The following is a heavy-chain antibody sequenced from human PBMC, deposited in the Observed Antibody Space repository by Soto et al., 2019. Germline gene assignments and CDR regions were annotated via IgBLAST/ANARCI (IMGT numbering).Heavy chain of an antibody. J-gene: IGHJ6*02. D-gene: IGHD6-13*01. CDR3: ARDGRGDASSSLFLIPSYYGMDV. CDR1: GYTFTSYY. Sequence: QVQLVQSGAEVKKPGASVKVSCKASGYTFTSYYMHWVRQAPGQGLEWMGIINTSGGSTSYAQKFQGRVTMTRDTSPRTGYMELSSLRSEDTAVYYCARDGRGDASSSLFLIPSYYGMDVWGQGTTVTVSS. CDR2: INTSGGST. V-gene: IGHV1-46*01.